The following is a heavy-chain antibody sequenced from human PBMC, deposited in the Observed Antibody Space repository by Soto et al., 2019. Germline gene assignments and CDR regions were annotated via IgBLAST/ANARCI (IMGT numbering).Heavy chain of an antibody. D-gene: IGHD1-26*01. CDR2: VRSDGDTT. Sequence: EVQVLESGGGLVQPGGSLRLSCAASGFTFSNFGMNWFRQAPGKVLEWVSGVRSDGDTTYNAESVKGRCTVSRDTSRKTVYLQLNSLRADDTAIYNCANGKGVGATPDGANCWGQGTLVTVSS. J-gene: IGHJ4*02. V-gene: IGHV3-23*01. CDR1: GFTFSNFG. CDR3: ANGKGVGATPDGANC.